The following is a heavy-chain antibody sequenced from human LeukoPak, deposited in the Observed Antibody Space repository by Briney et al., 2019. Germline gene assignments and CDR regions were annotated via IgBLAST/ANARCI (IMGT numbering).Heavy chain of an antibody. CDR1: GFTFSSSA. J-gene: IGHJ6*02. D-gene: IGHD2-15*01. CDR2: ISGSGGST. Sequence: GGSLRLSCAASGFTFSSSAMSWVRQAPGKGLEWVSAISGSGGSTYYADSAKGRFIISRDNSKNTLYLQMNSLRAEDTAVFYCAKECSGGSCYSNSQYYYYGMDVWGQGTTVTVSS. CDR3: AKECSGGSCYSNSQYYYYGMDV. V-gene: IGHV3-23*01.